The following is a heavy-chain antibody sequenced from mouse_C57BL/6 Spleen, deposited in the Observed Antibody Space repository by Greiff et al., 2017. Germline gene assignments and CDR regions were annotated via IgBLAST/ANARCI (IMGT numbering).Heavy chain of an antibody. CDR1: GYSIPSGYY. J-gene: IGHJ3*01. V-gene: IGHV3-6*01. CDR3: AREGIYYWPY. CDR2: ISYDGSN. D-gene: IGHD1-1*01. Sequence: DVKLPESGPGLVKPSQSLSLTCSVTGYSIPSGYYWNWIRQFPGNKLEWMGYISYDGSNKYNPSLTKRISITRDTSKNQFFLKLNSVTTEDTATYDCAREGIYYWPYWGQGTLVTVSA.